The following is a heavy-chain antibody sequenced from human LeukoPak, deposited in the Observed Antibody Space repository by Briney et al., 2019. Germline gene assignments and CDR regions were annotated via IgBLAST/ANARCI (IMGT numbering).Heavy chain of an antibody. Sequence: GGSLRLSCAASGFTFSSYAMHWVRQAPGKGLEWVAVISYDGSNKYYADSVKGRFTISRDNSKNTLYLQMNSLRAEDTAVYYCARENYARDGYNYPFDYRGQGTLVTVSS. V-gene: IGHV3-30-3*01. D-gene: IGHD5-24*01. CDR1: GFTFSSYA. CDR3: ARENYARDGYNYPFDY. J-gene: IGHJ4*02. CDR2: ISYDGSNK.